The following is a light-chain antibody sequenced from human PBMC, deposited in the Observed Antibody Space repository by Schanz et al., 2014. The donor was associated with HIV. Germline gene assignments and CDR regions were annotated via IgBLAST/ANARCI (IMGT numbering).Light chain of an antibody. CDR3: QHHGNSPPFT. CDR2: GAS. J-gene: IGKJ3*01. V-gene: IGKV3-20*01. Sequence: EIVLTQSPGSLSLSPGGRATLSCRASQSVSSSYLAWYQQKPGQAPRLLIYGASTRATGVPARFSGSGSGTEFTLTISSLQSEDFAVYYCQHHGNSPPFTFGPGTKVEI. CDR1: QSVSSSY.